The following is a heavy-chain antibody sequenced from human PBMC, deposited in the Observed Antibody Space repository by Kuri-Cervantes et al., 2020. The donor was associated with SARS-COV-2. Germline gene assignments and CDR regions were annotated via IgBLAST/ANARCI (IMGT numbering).Heavy chain of an antibody. D-gene: IGHD3-3*01. J-gene: IGHJ3*02. CDR3: AREGGGDPLVLGFGVVIHDAFDI. Sequence: ASAQVSCKVSGAILTEFSMHWVRQAPGKGLEWMGGFDPEDGETIYAQKFQGRVTMTTDTSTSTAYMELRSLRSDDTAVYYCAREGGGDPLVLGFGVVIHDAFDIWGQGTMVTVSS. CDR2: FDPEDGET. CDR1: GAILTEFS. V-gene: IGHV1-24*01.